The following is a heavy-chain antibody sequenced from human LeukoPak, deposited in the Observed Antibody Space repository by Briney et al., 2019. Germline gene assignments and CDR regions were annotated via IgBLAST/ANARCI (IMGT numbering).Heavy chain of an antibody. D-gene: IGHD5-18*01. CDR1: GGSISSYY. J-gene: IGHJ5*02. CDR3: ARVGYSYGNAP. CDR2: IYYSGST. V-gene: IGHV4-59*01. Sequence: SETLSLTCTVSGGSISSYYWSWIRQPPGKGLEWIGYIYYSGSTNYNPSLKSRVTISVDTSKNQFSLKLSSVAAADTAVYYCARVGYSYGNAPWGQGTLVTVSS.